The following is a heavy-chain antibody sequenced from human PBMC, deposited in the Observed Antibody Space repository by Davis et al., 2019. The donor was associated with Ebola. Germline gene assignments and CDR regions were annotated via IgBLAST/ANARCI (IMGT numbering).Heavy chain of an antibody. CDR1: GGTFSSYA. CDR3: ARASFGYNSGWYADY. V-gene: IGHV1-69*13. D-gene: IGHD6-19*01. J-gene: IGHJ4*02. Sequence: AASVKVSCKASGGTFSSYAISWVRQAPGQGLEWMGGIIPIFGTANYAQKFQGRVTITADESTSTAYMELSSLRYDDTAVFYCARASFGYNSGWYADYWGPGSLVTVSS. CDR2: IIPIFGTA.